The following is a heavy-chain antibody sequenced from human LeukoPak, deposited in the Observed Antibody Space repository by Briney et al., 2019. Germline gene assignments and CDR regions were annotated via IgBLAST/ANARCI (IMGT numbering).Heavy chain of an antibody. V-gene: IGHV4-59*12. D-gene: IGHD2-2*01. CDR3: ARATGDPKYDIVVVPAAPYYFDY. J-gene: IGHJ4*02. Sequence: PSETLSLTCTVSGGSISSYYWSWIRQPPGKGLEWIGYIYYSGSTNYNPSLKSRVTISVDTSKNQFSLKLSSVTAADTAVYYCARATGDPKYDIVVVPAAPYYFDYWGQGTLVTVSS. CDR2: IYYSGST. CDR1: GGSISSYY.